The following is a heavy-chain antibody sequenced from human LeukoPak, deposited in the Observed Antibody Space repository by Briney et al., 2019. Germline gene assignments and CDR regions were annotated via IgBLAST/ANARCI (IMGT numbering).Heavy chain of an antibody. J-gene: IGHJ4*02. CDR1: GFTFSGYW. CDR3: ACTIAVGY. CDR2: IKEDGSEK. Sequence: GGSLRLSCAASGFTFSGYWMTWVRLAPGKGLEWVANIKEDGSEKHYADSVKGRFTISRDNAKNSLYLQMDTLRFEDPAVYYCACTIAVGYWGQGTLVNVSS. D-gene: IGHD6-19*01. V-gene: IGHV3-7*01.